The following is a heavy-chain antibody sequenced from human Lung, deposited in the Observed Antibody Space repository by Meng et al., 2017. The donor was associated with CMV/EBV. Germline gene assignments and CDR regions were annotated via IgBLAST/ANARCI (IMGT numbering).Heavy chain of an antibody. CDR1: GGSISSSSYY. V-gene: IGHV4-39*07. Sequence: SXTVSGGSISSSSYYWGWIRQPPGKGLEWIGSIYYSGSTYYNPSLKSRVTISVDTSKNQFSLKLSSVTAADTAVYYCARDRDCSSTSCYDSVFWGQGTLVXVSS. CDR3: ARDRDCSSTSCYDSVF. J-gene: IGHJ4*02. CDR2: IYYSGST. D-gene: IGHD2-2*01.